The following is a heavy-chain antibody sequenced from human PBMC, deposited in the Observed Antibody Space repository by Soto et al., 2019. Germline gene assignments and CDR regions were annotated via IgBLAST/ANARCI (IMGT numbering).Heavy chain of an antibody. D-gene: IGHD6-19*01. J-gene: IGHJ4*02. CDR3: ARPGRDSSGLRDY. V-gene: IGHV1-18*01. CDR2: ISAYNGNT. Sequence: QVQLVQSGAEVKKPGASVKVSCKASGYTFPSYGISWVRQAAGQGREWMGWISAYNGNTNDAQKLQGRVTMTTDTSTNTAYMELRSLRPDDTAGYYCARPGRDSSGLRDYWGQGTLVTVSS. CDR1: GYTFPSYG.